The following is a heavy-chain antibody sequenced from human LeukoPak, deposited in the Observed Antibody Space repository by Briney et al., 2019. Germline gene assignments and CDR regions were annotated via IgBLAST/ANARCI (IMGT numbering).Heavy chain of an antibody. V-gene: IGHV4-4*07. J-gene: IGHJ4*02. D-gene: IGHD6-19*01. CDR2: IYSSGRT. CDR3: ARLDNPAMAVFDY. Sequence: SETLSLTCTVSGGSISSYYWSWIRQPAGKGLEYIGRIYSSGRTDYNPSLKSRLTMSVDTSKNQFSLRLSSVTAADTAVYYCARLDNPAMAVFDYWGQGTLVTVSP. CDR1: GGSISSYY.